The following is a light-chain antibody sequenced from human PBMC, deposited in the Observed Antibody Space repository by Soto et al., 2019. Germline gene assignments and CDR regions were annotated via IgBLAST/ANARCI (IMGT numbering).Light chain of an antibody. Sequence: DILMTQSPSSLSASVGDRVTITCRASQTIYTWLAWYQQKPGQAPKLLIHKASSLQSGVPSRFSGSGYGTEFTLIISGLQPDDFATYYCHQYNSYPRTFGHGTKVEIK. V-gene: IGKV1-5*03. CDR2: KAS. CDR1: QTIYTW. CDR3: HQYNSYPRT. J-gene: IGKJ1*01.